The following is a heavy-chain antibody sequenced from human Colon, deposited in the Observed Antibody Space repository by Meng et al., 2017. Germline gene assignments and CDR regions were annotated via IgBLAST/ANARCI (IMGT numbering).Heavy chain of an antibody. CDR2: IHYSGSR. Sequence: QVTLQGSGPGLVRPSETLSLTCNVSGGSVSSASYYWSWIRQPPGKGLEWIGLIHYSGSRNYNPSLKSRVTMSVDTSKNQVSLRLTSVTAADTAVYYCARFYGSGTFEVHNYWGQGTLVTVSS. D-gene: IGHD3-10*01. V-gene: IGHV4-61*01. J-gene: IGHJ4*02. CDR1: GGSVSSASYY. CDR3: ARFYGSGTFEVHNY.